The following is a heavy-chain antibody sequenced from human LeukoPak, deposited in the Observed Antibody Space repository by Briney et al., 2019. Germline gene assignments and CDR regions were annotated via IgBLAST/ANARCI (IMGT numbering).Heavy chain of an antibody. J-gene: IGHJ3*02. CDR3: AKGSSGWSTDAFDI. D-gene: IGHD6-19*01. CDR2: INWNTNSI. V-gene: IGHV3-9*01. CDR1: GFTFDDYA. Sequence: GGSLRLSCAASGFTFDDYAMHWVRQAPGKGLEWVSGINWNTNSIKYADSVKGRFTISRDNAKNSLYLQMNSLRAEDTAFYYCAKGSSGWSTDAFDIWGQGTVVTVSS.